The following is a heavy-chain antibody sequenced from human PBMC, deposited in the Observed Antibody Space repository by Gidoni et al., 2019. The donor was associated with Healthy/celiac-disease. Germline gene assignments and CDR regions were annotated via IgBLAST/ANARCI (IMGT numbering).Heavy chain of an antibody. J-gene: IGHJ5*02. V-gene: IGHV4-34*01. D-gene: IGHD5-12*01. CDR2: INHSGST. CDR1: GGSFSGYY. Sequence: QVQLQQWGAGLLKPSETLSLTCAVYGGSFSGYYWSWIRQPPGKGLAWIGEINHSGSTNYNPSLKSRVTISVDTSKNQFSLKLSSVTAADTAVYYCARGPRLIVATRNNWFIGGWFDPWGQGTLVTVSS. CDR3: ARGPRLIVATRNNWFIGGWFDP.